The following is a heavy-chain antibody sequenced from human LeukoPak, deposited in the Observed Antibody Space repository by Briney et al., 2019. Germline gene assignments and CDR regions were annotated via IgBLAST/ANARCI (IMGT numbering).Heavy chain of an antibody. CDR2: INHSGST. J-gene: IGHJ6*03. D-gene: IGHD3-10*01. V-gene: IGHV4-38-2*02. CDR1: GYSISSGYY. CDR3: ARGLRVKTMVRGAKNMDV. Sequence: SETLSLTCTVSGYSISSGYYWSWIRQPPGKGLEWIGEINHSGSTNYNPSLKSRVTISVDTSKNQFSLKLSSVTAADTAVYYCARGLRVKTMVRGAKNMDVWGKGTTVTVSS.